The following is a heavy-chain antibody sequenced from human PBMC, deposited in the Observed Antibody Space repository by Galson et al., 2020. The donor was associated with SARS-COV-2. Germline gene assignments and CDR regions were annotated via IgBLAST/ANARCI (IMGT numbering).Heavy chain of an antibody. CDR1: GGSISSYY. CDR2: IYYSGST. V-gene: IGHV4-59*01. D-gene: IGHD1-26*01. CDR3: ASFRFYFRPYYGLDV. Sequence: ETSETLSLTCTVSGGSISSYYWSWIRQPPGKGLEWIGHIYYSGSTNYNPSLKSGVTISIDTTKNQLSRRLSSVTAADTAVYYCASFRFYFRPYYGLDVWGQGTTVTVSS. J-gene: IGHJ6*02.